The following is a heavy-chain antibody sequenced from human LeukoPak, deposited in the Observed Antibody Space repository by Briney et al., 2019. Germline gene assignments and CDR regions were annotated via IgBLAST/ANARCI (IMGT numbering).Heavy chain of an antibody. J-gene: IGHJ4*02. CDR2: IYYSGST. CDR3: AIGLMVRGVIIADY. CDR1: GGSISSSSYY. Sequence: SETLSPTCTVSGGSISSSSYYWGWIRQPPGKGLEWIGSIYYSGSTYYNPSLKSRVTISVDTSKNQFSLKLSSVTAADTAVYYCAIGLMVRGVIIADYWGQGTLVTVSS. V-gene: IGHV4-39*01. D-gene: IGHD3-10*01.